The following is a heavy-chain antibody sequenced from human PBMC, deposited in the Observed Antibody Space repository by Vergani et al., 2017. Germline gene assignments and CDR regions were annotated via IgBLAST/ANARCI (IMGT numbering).Heavy chain of an antibody. CDR1: GGSISSGSYY. CDR2: IYTSGST. CDR3: ARVFDTLYRYFDL. Sequence: QVQLQESGPGLVKPSQTLSLTCTVSGGSISSGSYYWSWIRQPAGKGLEWIGRIYTSGSTNYNPSLKSRVTISVDTSKNQFSLKLSSVTAADTAVYYCARVFDTLYRYFDLWGRGTLVTVSS. V-gene: IGHV4-61*02. D-gene: IGHD2-15*01. J-gene: IGHJ2*01.